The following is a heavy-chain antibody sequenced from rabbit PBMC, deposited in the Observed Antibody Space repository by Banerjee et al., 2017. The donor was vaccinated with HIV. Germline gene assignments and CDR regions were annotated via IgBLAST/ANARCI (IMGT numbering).Heavy chain of an antibody. CDR1: GFSFSSSYW. V-gene: IGHV1S40*01. CDR3: ARDGINSDFYFNL. Sequence: QSLEESGGDLVKPEGSLTLTCTASGFSFSSSYWMHWVRQAPGKGLEWIGCISYGGSTYYANWAKGRFTISKTSSTTVTLQMTSLTAADTATYFCARDGINSDFYFNLWGPGTLVTVS. CDR2: ISYGGST. D-gene: IGHD2-1*01. J-gene: IGHJ4*01.